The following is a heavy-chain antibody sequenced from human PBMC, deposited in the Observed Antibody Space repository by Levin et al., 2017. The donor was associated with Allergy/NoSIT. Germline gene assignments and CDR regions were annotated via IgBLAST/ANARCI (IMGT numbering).Heavy chain of an antibody. CDR1: GLTFSSYA. J-gene: IGHJ2*01. V-gene: IGHV3-23*01. D-gene: IGHD2-15*01. CDR2: ISGSGGST. Sequence: GGSLRLSCAASGLTFSSYAVNWVRRAPGKGLEWVSVISGSGGSTFYADSVKGRFTIPRDNSKNTVFLQMHSLRVEDTAIYYCAKDSLHEEVSANFWYFDLWGRGTLVTVSS. CDR3: AKDSLHEEVSANFWYFDL.